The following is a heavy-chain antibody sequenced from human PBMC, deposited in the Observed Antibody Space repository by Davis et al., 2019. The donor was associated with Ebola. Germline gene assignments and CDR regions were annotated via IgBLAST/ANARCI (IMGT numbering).Heavy chain of an antibody. J-gene: IGHJ4*02. Sequence: GGSLRLSCAASGFTVSSTYVSWVRQAQGKGLEWVSVIYTACTTRCTDYADSVKGRFLVSRDSSKNTVFLEMNSLRAEDTAVYYCARHYSTVWYHYDYFDYWGQGVLVTVSS. CDR3: ARHYSTVWYHYDYFDY. V-gene: IGHV3-66*04. D-gene: IGHD6-19*01. CDR2: IYTACTTRCT. CDR1: GFTVSSTY.